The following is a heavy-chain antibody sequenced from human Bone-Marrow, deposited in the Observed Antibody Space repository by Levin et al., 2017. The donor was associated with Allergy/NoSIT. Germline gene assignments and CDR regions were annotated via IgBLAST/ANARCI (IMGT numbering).Heavy chain of an antibody. V-gene: IGHV5-51*01. CDR1: GYTFSTSW. CDR2: IYPDDSDT. CDR3: AKTYGRGAFYYYYYMDV. Sequence: KVSCKASGYTFSTSWLGWVRQMPGKGLEWMGIIYPDDSDTRYSPSFQGQVTISADKSISVAYLQWSSLKASDTATYYCAKTYGRGAFYYYYYMDVWGNGTTVTVSS. D-gene: IGHD2-15*01. J-gene: IGHJ6*03.